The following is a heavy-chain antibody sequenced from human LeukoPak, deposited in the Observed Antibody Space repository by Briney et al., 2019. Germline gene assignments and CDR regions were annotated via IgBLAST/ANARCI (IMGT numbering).Heavy chain of an antibody. CDR3: ATGNNPYYFDY. CDR2: IYYSGSS. J-gene: IGHJ4*02. D-gene: IGHD2/OR15-2a*01. Sequence: SETLSLTCTVSGGSISSGDYYWSWISQPPGKGLEWIGYIYYSGSSFYNPSLKSRVTISVDTSKNHVSLNLSSVTAADTAVYYCATGNNPYYFDYWGQGTLVTVSS. V-gene: IGHV4-30-4*08. CDR1: GGSISSGDYY.